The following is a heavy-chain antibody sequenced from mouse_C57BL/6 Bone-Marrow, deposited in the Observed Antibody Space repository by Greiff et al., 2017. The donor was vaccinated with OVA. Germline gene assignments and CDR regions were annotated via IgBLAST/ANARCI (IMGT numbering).Heavy chain of an antibody. V-gene: IGHV5-12*01. J-gene: IGHJ2*01. CDR2: ISNGGGST. CDR1: GFTFSDYY. CDR3: ARGDY. Sequence: EVQLVESGGGLVQPGGSLKLSCAASGFTFSDYYMYWVRQTPEKRLEWVAYISNGGGSTYYPDTVKGRFTISRDNAKNTLYLQMGRLKSEDTAMYYCARGDYWGQGTTLTVSS.